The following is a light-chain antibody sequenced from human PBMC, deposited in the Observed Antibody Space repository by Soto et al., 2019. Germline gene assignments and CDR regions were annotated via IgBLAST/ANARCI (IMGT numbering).Light chain of an antibody. V-gene: IGLV2-14*01. CDR2: EVS. CDR1: SSDVGGYNY. J-gene: IGLJ3*02. CDR3: RSYTSSSTRV. Sequence: QSALTKPASVSGSPGQSITISCTGTSSDVGGYNYVSWYQQHPGKAPKLMIYEVSNRPSGVSNRFSGSKSGNTASLTISGLQAEDEADYYCRSYTSSSTRVFGGGTKLTVL.